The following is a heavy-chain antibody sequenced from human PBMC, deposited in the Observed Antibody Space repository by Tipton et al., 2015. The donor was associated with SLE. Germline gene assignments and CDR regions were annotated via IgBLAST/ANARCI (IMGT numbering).Heavy chain of an antibody. D-gene: IGHD6-13*01. CDR1: GFTFSSYE. CDR2: ISSSSSYI. CDR3: ARYSSSHDAFDI. J-gene: IGHJ3*02. V-gene: IGHV3-21*01. Sequence: SLRLSCAASGFTFSSYEMNWVRQAPGKGLEWVSSISSSSSYIYYADSVKGRFTISRDNAKNSLYLQMNSLRAEDTAVYYCARYSSSHDAFDIWGQGTMVTVSS.